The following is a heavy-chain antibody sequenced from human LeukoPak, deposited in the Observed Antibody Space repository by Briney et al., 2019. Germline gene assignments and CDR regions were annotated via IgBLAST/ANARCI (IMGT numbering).Heavy chain of an antibody. CDR3: ARDLVTEVVVTTTTDS. D-gene: IGHD3-22*01. CDR1: GFTLSSSA. CDR2: INNVGSHI. J-gene: IGHJ4*02. Sequence: GGSLRLSCAASGFTLSSSAMNWVRQAPGKGLEWVSSINNVGSHIYYAGSVKGRFTISRDNAKNSLILQMKSLRAEDTAVYYCARDLVTEVVVTTTTDSWGQGTLVTVSS. V-gene: IGHV3-21*06.